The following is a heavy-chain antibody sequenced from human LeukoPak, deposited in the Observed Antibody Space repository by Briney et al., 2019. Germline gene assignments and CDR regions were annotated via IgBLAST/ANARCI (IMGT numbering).Heavy chain of an antibody. Sequence: GGSLRLSCAASGFTFDDYAMHWVRQAPGKGLEWVSGISWNSGSIGYADSVKGRFTISRDNSKNTLYLQMNSLRAEDTAVYYCAKLWFGDRFFDYWGQGTLVTVSS. D-gene: IGHD3-10*01. J-gene: IGHJ4*02. CDR2: ISWNSGSI. CDR1: GFTFDDYA. CDR3: AKLWFGDRFFDY. V-gene: IGHV3-9*01.